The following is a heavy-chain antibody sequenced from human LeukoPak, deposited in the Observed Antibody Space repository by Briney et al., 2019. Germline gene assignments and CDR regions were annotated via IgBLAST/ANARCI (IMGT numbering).Heavy chain of an antibody. CDR1: GDSISSSSSY. Sequence: SETLSLTCTVSGDSISSSSSYWGWIRQPPGKGLEWIGSIYYGGSTYYNPSLKSRVTISVDTSKSQFSLKLNSVTAADTAVYYCARHTVWVGYDWGQGTLVTVSS. CDR2: IYYGGST. CDR3: ARHTVWVGYD. V-gene: IGHV4-39*01. J-gene: IGHJ4*02. D-gene: IGHD5-12*01.